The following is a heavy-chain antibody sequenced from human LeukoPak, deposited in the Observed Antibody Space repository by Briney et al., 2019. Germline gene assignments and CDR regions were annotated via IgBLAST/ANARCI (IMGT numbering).Heavy chain of an antibody. CDR3: ARGTALQDY. J-gene: IGHJ4*01. D-gene: IGHD2-2*02. CDR1: GFTFSPYW. Sequence: GGSLRLSCAASGFTFSPYWMHWVRQVPGKGLVWVSDINSDGTITHYADSVKGRFTVSRDNAQDTLYLQMNSLRAEDTAVYYCARGTALQDYWGQEPWSPSPQ. CDR2: INSDGTIT. V-gene: IGHV3-74*01.